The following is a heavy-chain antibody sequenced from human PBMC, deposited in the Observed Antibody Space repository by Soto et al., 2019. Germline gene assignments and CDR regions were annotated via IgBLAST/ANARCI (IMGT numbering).Heavy chain of an antibody. Sequence: PSETLSLTCPVSGRSICRGGYYWRGFRQHPGKGLEWIGYIYYSGSTYYNPSLKSRVTISVDTSKNQFSLKLSSVTAADTAVYYCARVLSSWVDYWGQGTLVTVFS. CDR3: ARVLSSWVDY. V-gene: IGHV4-31*03. CDR1: GRSICRGGYY. CDR2: IYYSGST. J-gene: IGHJ4*02. D-gene: IGHD6-13*01.